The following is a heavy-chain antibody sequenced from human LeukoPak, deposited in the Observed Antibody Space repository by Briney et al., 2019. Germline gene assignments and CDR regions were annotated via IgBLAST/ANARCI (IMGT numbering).Heavy chain of an antibody. CDR1: GFTFDDYG. CDR2: INWNGGST. V-gene: IGHV3-20*04. CDR3: ARPFYSNYGNFDY. J-gene: IGHJ4*02. D-gene: IGHD4-11*01. Sequence: GGSLRLSCAASGFTFDDYGMSWVRQAPGKGLEWVSGINWNGGSTGYADSVKGRFTISRDNAKNTLYLQMNSLRAEDTAVYYCARPFYSNYGNFDYWGQGTLVTVSS.